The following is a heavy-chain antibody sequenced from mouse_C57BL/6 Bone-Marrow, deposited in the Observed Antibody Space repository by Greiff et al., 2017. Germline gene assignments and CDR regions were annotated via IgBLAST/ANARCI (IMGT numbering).Heavy chain of an antibody. J-gene: IGHJ3*01. V-gene: IGHV5-15*01. CDR3: AKGDWFAY. CDR2: LSNLAYSS. Sequence: EVKLMESGGGLVQPGGSLKLSCAASGFTFSDYGMAWVRQAPRKGPEWVAFLSNLAYSSDYADTVKGRFTISRENAKNTLYLEMSSLRSEDTAMDFCAKGDWFAYWGQGTLVTVSA. CDR1: GFTFSDYG.